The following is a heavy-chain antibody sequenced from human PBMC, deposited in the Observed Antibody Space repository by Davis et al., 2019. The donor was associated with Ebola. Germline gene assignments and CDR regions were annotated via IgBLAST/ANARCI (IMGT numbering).Heavy chain of an antibody. Sequence: SETLSLTCTVPGGSISSYYWSWIRQPPGKGLEWIGSIYYSGSTNYNPSLKSRVTISVDTSKNQFSLKLSSVTAADTAVYYCAREVGKNCSGGSCYYYGMDVWGQGTTVTVSS. CDR2: IYYSGST. V-gene: IGHV4-59*01. J-gene: IGHJ6*02. D-gene: IGHD2-15*01. CDR3: AREVGKNCSGGSCYYYGMDV. CDR1: GGSISSYY.